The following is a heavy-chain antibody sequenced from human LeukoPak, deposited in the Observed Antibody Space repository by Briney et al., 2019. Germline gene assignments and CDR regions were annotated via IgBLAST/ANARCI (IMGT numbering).Heavy chain of an antibody. J-gene: IGHJ2*01. D-gene: IGHD6-13*01. CDR2: ISAGNTT. CDR1: GFSVSINY. Sequence: GGSLRLSCVVSGFSVSINYMNWVRQAPGKGLEWVSVISAGNTTSYADSVKGRFTISRDNAKNSLYLQMNSLRAEDTALYYCAKDRTYSSSWYYFDLWGRGTLVTVSS. V-gene: IGHV3-53*05. CDR3: AKDRTYSSSWYYFDL.